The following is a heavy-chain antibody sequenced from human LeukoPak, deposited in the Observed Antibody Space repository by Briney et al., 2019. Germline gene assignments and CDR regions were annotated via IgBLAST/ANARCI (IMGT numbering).Heavy chain of an antibody. CDR1: GFTFSSYW. CDR3: ATSIAVAGTVDY. CDR2: INSDGSST. D-gene: IGHD6-19*01. Sequence: GGSLRLSCAASGFTFSSYWMHWVRQAPGKGLVWVSRINSDGSSTSYADSVKGRFTISRDNAKNTLYLQMNSLRAEDTAVYYCATSIAVAGTVDYWGQGALVTVSS. V-gene: IGHV3-74*01. J-gene: IGHJ4*02.